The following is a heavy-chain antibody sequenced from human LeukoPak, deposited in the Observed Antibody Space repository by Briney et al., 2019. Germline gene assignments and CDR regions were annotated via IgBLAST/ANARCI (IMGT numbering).Heavy chain of an antibody. D-gene: IGHD5-18*01. CDR1: GGSISSYY. V-gene: IGHV4-59*12. CDR2: VYYSGST. J-gene: IGHJ4*02. Sequence: SETLSLTCTVSGGSISSYYWSWIRQPPGKGLEWVAYVYYSGSTNYNPSLKSRVTISVDTSKNQFSLKLSSVTAADAAVYYCARDGLRSGYSYGYFDYWGQGTLVTVSS. CDR3: ARDGLRSGYSYGYFDY.